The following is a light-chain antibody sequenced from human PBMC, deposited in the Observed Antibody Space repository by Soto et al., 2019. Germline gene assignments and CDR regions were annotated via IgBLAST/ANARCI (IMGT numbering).Light chain of an antibody. V-gene: IGLV3-21*02. CDR3: QVWDGTSDQWV. CDR2: DDG. Sequence: SYELTQPPSVSVAPGQTATITCGGNNIGGKSVHWYQKKSGQAPVLVVYDDGDRPSGIPERFSGSNSANTATLAISSVEAGDEADYYCQVWDGTSDQWVFGGGTKVTVL. J-gene: IGLJ3*02. CDR1: NIGGKS.